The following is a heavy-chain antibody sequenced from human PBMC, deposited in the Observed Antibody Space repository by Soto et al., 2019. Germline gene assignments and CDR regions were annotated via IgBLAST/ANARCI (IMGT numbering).Heavy chain of an antibody. CDR1: GGSISSYY. CDR3: ERESLKESITMTVVVDY. J-gene: IGHJ4*02. Sequence: WETLSLTCTVSGGSISSYYWSWIRQPPGKGLEWIGRSYTSGSTNYNPSLKSRVTMSVDTSKNQFSLKLSSVTAADTAVYYCERESLKESITMTVVVDYWGQGTLVTVSS. V-gene: IGHV4-4*07. CDR2: SYTSGST. D-gene: IGHD3-22*01.